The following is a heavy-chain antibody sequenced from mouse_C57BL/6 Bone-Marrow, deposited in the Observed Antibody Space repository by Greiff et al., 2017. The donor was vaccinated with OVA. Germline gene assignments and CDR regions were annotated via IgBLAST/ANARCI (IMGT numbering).Heavy chain of an antibody. CDR3: TGDLDYPFDY. D-gene: IGHD2-4*01. J-gene: IGHJ2*01. CDR2: ISSGGDYI. CDR1: GFTFSSYA. Sequence: EVKLMESGEGLVKPGGSLKLSCAASGFTFSSYAMSWVRQTPEKRLEWVAYISSGGDYIYYADTVKGRFTISRDNARNTLYLQMSSLKSEDTALYYSTGDLDYPFDYWGQGTTLTVSS. V-gene: IGHV5-9-1*02.